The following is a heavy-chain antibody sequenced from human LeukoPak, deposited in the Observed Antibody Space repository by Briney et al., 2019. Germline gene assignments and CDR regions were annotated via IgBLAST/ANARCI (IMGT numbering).Heavy chain of an antibody. CDR3: ARASGTIFGVVTLFDN. CDR2: IYYSGST. Sequence: PSETLSLTCTVSGGSISSGGYYWSWIRQHPGKGLEWIGYIYYSGSTYYNPSLKSRVTISVDTSKNQFSLKLSSVTAADTTVYYCARASGTIFGVVTLFDNWGQGTLVTVSS. V-gene: IGHV4-31*03. D-gene: IGHD3-3*01. CDR1: GGSISSGGYY. J-gene: IGHJ4*02.